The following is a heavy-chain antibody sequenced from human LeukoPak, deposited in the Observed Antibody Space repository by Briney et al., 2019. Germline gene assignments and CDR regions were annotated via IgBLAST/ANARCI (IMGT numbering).Heavy chain of an antibody. Sequence: ASVKVSCKASGYTFTSNYMDWVRQTPGQGLEWMGVINPSDGSTTYAQKFQCRVTLTRDTSTTTVHMELSSLTSEDTAVYYCAKEAGAFDYWGQGTLVTVSS. V-gene: IGHV1-46*01. J-gene: IGHJ4*02. CDR2: INPSDGST. CDR3: AKEAGAFDY. D-gene: IGHD1-26*01. CDR1: GYTFTSNY.